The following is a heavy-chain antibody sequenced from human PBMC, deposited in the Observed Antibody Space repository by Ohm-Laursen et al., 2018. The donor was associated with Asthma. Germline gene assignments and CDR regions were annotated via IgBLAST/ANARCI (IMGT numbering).Heavy chain of an antibody. CDR3: AKPVVPVYYYGMDV. D-gene: IGHD2-2*01. V-gene: IGHV3-7*02. CDR1: GFTFNTSW. J-gene: IGHJ6*02. CDR2: IKPDGTEN. Sequence: SLRLSCTASGFTFNTSWMNWVRQAPGKGLEWVANIKPDGTENAYLDSVRGRFTISKDNSKKMVYLQMNSLRAEDTAVYHCAKPVVPVYYYGMDVWGQGTTVTVSS.